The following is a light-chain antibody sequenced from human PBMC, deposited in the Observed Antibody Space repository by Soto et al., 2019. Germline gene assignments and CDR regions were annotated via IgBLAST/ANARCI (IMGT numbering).Light chain of an antibody. CDR2: AAS. Sequence: DIQMTQSPSSLSASLGDRVTITCRASQSISNYLNWYQQKPGKAPNLLIYAASSLPSGVLSRFSGSGSGTDFTLTISSLQPEDFATYYCHQSYSTPFTFGPGTKVDIQ. V-gene: IGKV1-39*01. CDR3: HQSYSTPFT. J-gene: IGKJ3*01. CDR1: QSISNY.